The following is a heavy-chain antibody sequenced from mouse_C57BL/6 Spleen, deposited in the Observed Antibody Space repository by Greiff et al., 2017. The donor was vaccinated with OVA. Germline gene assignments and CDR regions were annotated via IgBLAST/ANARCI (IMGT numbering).Heavy chain of an antibody. CDR3: ARGGQLRLRIYFDY. D-gene: IGHD3-2*02. V-gene: IGHV1-53*01. CDR1: GYTFTSYW. CDR2: INPSNGGT. J-gene: IGHJ2*01. Sequence: VKLQQPGTELVKPGASVKLSCKASGYTFTSYWMHWVKQRPGQGLEWIGNINPSNGGTNYNEKFKSKATLTVDKSSSTAYMQLSSLTSEDSAVYYCARGGQLRLRIYFDYWGQGTTLTVSS.